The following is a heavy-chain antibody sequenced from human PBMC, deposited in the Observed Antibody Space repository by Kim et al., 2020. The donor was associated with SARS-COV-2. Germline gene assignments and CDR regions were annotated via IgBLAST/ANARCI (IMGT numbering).Heavy chain of an antibody. CDR1: GDSITSGVYY. CDR3: ARGNSGYDYNTAFDI. Sequence: SETLSLTCTVSGDSITSGVYYWSWIRQYPGKGLEWIGYIYYSETTFYNPSLMGRLTISIDTSKSHFSLKLHSVTAADTAVYYCARGNSGYDYNTAFDIWGQGTTVTVSS. V-gene: IGHV4-31*03. D-gene: IGHD5-12*01. CDR2: IYYSETT. J-gene: IGHJ3*02.